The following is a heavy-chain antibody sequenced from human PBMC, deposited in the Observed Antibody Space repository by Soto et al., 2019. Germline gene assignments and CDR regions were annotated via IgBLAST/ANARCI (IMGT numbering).Heavy chain of an antibody. CDR2: IKSKTDGGKT. CDR3: TTSSGGSYFY. Sequence: EVQLVESGGGLVKPGGSLRLSCAASGFTFSNAWMNWVRQAPGKGLEWVGRIKSKTDGGKTDYAAPVKGRFTISRDDSKNTLYLQMNSLKTEDTAVYYCTTSSGGSYFYWGQGTLVTVSS. J-gene: IGHJ4*02. CDR1: GFTFSNAW. V-gene: IGHV3-15*07. D-gene: IGHD1-26*01.